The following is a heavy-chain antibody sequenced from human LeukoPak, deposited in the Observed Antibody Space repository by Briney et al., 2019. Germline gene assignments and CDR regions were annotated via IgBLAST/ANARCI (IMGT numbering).Heavy chain of an antibody. CDR1: GVSMSSSPYY. CDR3: AREPGYSSSSGIDD. V-gene: IGHV4-39*07. D-gene: IGHD6-6*01. Sequence: SETLSLTCTVSGVSMSSSPYYWGWIRQPPGKGLEWIGSIYYSGSTYYNPSLKSRVTISIDTSKNQFSLKLSSVTAADTAIYYCAREPGYSSSSGIDDWGQGTLVTVSS. CDR2: IYYSGST. J-gene: IGHJ4*02.